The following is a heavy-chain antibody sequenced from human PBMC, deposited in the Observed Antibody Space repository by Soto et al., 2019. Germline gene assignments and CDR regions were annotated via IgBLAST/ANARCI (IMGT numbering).Heavy chain of an antibody. J-gene: IGHJ6*02. Sequence: QVQLVQSGAEVKKPGSSVKVSCKASGGTFSSYTISWVRQSPGQGLEWMGRIIPILGIANYAQKFQGRVTITADNSTSTAYMELSSLRSEDTAVYYCARGGTYCSSTSCYKDYYGMDVWGQGTTVTVSS. D-gene: IGHD2-2*02. CDR1: GGTFSSYT. CDR2: IIPILGIA. V-gene: IGHV1-69*02. CDR3: ARGGTYCSSTSCYKDYYGMDV.